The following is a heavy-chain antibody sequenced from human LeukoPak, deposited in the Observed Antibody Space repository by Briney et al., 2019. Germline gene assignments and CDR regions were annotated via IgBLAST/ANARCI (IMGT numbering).Heavy chain of an antibody. Sequence: GGSLRLSCEVFGFSVSSTYMSWVRQAPGKGLEWVSVIYDGGSKNYAASVKGRFAVSRDNSKNTLYLDMSALRAKDAALYYCAKEGYYDKDGKSDAFALWGQGTMVTVSS. CDR2: IYDGGSK. CDR1: GFSVSSTY. CDR3: AKEGYYDKDGKSDAFAL. D-gene: IGHD3-16*01. J-gene: IGHJ3*01. V-gene: IGHV3-53*01.